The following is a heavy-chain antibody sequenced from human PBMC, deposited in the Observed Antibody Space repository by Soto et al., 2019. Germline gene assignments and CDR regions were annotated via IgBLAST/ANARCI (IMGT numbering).Heavy chain of an antibody. J-gene: IGHJ4*02. CDR3: ARWLGYGPHFDY. V-gene: IGHV4-30-4*01. Sequence: SETLSLTCTVSGGSIISGDYYWSWIRQPPGKGLEWIGYIFYSGSTYYNPSLKSRVTISVDTSKNQFSLKLGSVTAADTAVYYCARWLGYGPHFDYWGQGTLVTVSS. CDR1: GGSIISGDYY. D-gene: IGHD5-12*01. CDR2: IFYSGST.